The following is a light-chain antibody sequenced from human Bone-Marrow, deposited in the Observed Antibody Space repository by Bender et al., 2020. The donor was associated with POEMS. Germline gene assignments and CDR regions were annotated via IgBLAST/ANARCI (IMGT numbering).Light chain of an antibody. CDR2: EVS. J-gene: IGLJ3*02. CDR1: SSDVGGYNN. V-gene: IGLV2-8*01. Sequence: QSALTQPPSASGSPGQSVTISYTGTSSDVGGYNNVSRDQQYSGKAPKLMIYEVSNRPSGVPHRFSDSKSGNTASLTVSGLQADDEALYYCSAWDVSLSGWVFGGGTKLTVL. CDR3: SAWDVSLSGWV.